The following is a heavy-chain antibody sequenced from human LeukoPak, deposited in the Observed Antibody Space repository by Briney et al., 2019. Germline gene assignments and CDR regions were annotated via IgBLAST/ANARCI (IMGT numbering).Heavy chain of an antibody. V-gene: IGHV4-39*01. D-gene: IGHD1-26*01. Sequence: PSETLSLTCTVSGGSISSSTYCWSWVRQPPGKGLEWIGCMYYSGSTYYSSSLKGRVTISVDTSKNQFSLKLSSVTAADTAAYYCARRIVGATGLIDYWGQGTLVTVSS. CDR2: MYYSGST. CDR1: GGSISSSTYC. CDR3: ARRIVGATGLIDY. J-gene: IGHJ4*02.